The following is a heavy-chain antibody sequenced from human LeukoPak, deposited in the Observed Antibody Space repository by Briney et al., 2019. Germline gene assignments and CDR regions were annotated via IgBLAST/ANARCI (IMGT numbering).Heavy chain of an antibody. CDR3: ARGREELVVPAYYFDY. CDR2: IYYSGST. Sequence: SETLSLTCTVSGGSISSYYWSWIRQPPGKGLEWIGYIYYSGSTNYNPSLKCRVTISVDTSKNQFSLKLGSVTAADTAVYYCARGREELVVPAYYFDYWGQGTLVTVSS. J-gene: IGHJ4*02. V-gene: IGHV4-59*12. CDR1: GGSISSYY. D-gene: IGHD2-2*01.